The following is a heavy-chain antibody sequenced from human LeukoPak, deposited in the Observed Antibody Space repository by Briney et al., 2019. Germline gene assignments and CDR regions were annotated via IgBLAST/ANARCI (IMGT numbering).Heavy chain of an antibody. CDR3: ARHSGYYYDSSGYFGY. CDR1: GGSISSYY. V-gene: IGHV4-59*08. D-gene: IGHD3-22*01. CDR2: IYYSGST. J-gene: IGHJ4*02. Sequence: PSETLSLTCTVSGGSISSYYWSWIRQPSGKGLEWIGYIYYSGSTNYNPSLKSRVTISVDTSKNQFSLKLSSVTAADTAVYYCARHSGYYYDSSGYFGYWGQGTLVTVSS.